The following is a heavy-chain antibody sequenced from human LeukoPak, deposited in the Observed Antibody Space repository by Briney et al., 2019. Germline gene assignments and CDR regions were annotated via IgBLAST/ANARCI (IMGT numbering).Heavy chain of an antibody. Sequence: PSETLSLTCTVSGASISSHYWSWIWQPPGKGLEWIGYRYYSGSTNYNPSLKSRVTISVDTSKNQVSLKLSSVTAADTAVYYCARDRGSGDDNWFDPWGQGTLVTVSS. CDR2: RYYSGST. D-gene: IGHD3-10*01. CDR3: ARDRGSGDDNWFDP. J-gene: IGHJ5*02. V-gene: IGHV4-59*11. CDR1: GASISSHY.